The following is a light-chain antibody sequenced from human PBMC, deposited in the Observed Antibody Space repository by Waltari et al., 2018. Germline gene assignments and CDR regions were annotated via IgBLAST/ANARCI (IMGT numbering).Light chain of an antibody. CDR2: GAS. J-gene: IGKJ2*01. Sequence: EIVLTQSPGTLSLSPGERATLSCRTSQRLTKNYLAWYQQKPGQATRRLIYGASSRAAGIPDRFSGGGSGTDFTLTVSRLEPEDFAVYYCQQYGSSVLYTFGQGTKLEIK. V-gene: IGKV3-20*01. CDR3: QQYGSSVLYT. CDR1: QRLTKNY.